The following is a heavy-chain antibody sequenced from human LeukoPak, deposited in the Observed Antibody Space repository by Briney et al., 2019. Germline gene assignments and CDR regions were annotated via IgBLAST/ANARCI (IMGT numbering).Heavy chain of an antibody. CDR1: GYTLTELS. J-gene: IGHJ6*02. CDR3: ATEPTNLGYCSGGSCYHYYYYGMDV. V-gene: IGHV1-24*01. Sequence: ASVKVSCKVSGYTLTELSMHWVRHAPGKGLEWMGGFDPEDGETIYAQKFQGRVTMTEDTSTDTAYMELSSLRSEDTAVYYCATEPTNLGYCSGGSCYHYYYYGMDVWGQGTTVTVSS. D-gene: IGHD2-15*01. CDR2: FDPEDGET.